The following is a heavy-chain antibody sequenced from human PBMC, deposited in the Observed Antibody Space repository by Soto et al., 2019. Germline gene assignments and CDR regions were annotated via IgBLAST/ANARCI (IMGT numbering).Heavy chain of an antibody. CDR2: IIPIFGTA. Sequence: SVNVSCKSSGGTFSSYSISWVRQAPGQGLECMGWIIPIFGTANYAQKFQGRVTITADKSTSTAYMELSSLRSEDTAVYYCASVAARPFYYYYGMDVWGQGTTVTVSS. D-gene: IGHD6-6*01. J-gene: IGHJ6*02. CDR3: ASVAARPFYYYYGMDV. V-gene: IGHV1-69*06. CDR1: GGTFSSYS.